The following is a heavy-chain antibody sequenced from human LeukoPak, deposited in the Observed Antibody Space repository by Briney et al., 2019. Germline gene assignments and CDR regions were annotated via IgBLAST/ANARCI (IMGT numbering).Heavy chain of an antibody. CDR2: IYYSGST. CDR3: ARDLGRPHVVIKGYNWFDP. J-gene: IGHJ5*02. D-gene: IGHD3-22*01. V-gene: IGHV4-30-4*08. CDR1: GGSISSGDYY. Sequence: SETLSLTCTVSGGSISSGDYYWSWIRQPPGKGLEWIGYIYYSGSTYYNPSLKSRVTISVDTSKNQFSLKLSSVTAADTAVYYCARDLGRPHVVIKGYNWFDPWGQGTLVTVSS.